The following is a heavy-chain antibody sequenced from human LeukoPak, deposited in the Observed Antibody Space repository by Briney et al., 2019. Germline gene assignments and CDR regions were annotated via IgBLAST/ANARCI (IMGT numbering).Heavy chain of an antibody. D-gene: IGHD1-26*01. V-gene: IGHV4-4*07. CDR2: IYTSGST. CDR3: ARAIEVGAMTPFDY. Sequence: SETLSLTCTVSGGSISSYYRSWIRQPAGKGLEWIGRIYTSGSTNYNPSLKSRVTMSVDTSKNQFSLKLSSVTAADTAAYYCARAIEVGAMTPFDYWGQGTLVTVSS. J-gene: IGHJ4*02. CDR1: GGSISSYY.